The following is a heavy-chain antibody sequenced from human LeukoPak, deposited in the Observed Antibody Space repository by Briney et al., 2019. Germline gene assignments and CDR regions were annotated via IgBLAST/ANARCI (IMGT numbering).Heavy chain of an antibody. J-gene: IGHJ4*02. D-gene: IGHD3-9*01. CDR2: ISGSSSNT. CDR1: GYTFMSHG. CDR3: ARGLRILRYFDWSVGY. Sequence: GASVKVSCKAYGYTFMSHGISWVRQAPGQGLEWMGWISGSSSNTNYAQRLQGRVTMTTDTSTTTAYMELRSLRSDDTAVYYCARGLRILRYFDWSVGYWGQGTLVTVSS. V-gene: IGHV1-18*01.